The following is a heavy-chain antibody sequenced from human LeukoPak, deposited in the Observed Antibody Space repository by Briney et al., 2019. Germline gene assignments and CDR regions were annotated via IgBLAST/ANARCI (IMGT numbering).Heavy chain of an antibody. Sequence: ASVKVSCKASGYTFSSYGISWGRQAPVQGLEWMGWISTYNGNRNYAQKFQGRLTMTTDTSTTTAYMELRSLRSDDTTVYYCAKERSFGEFLSDYWGQGTLVTVSS. CDR3: AKERSFGEFLSDY. CDR1: GYTFSSYG. J-gene: IGHJ4*02. CDR2: ISTYNGNR. V-gene: IGHV1-18*01. D-gene: IGHD3-10*01.